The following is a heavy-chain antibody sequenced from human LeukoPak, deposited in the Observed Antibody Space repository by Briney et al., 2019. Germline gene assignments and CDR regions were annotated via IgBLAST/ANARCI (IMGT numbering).Heavy chain of an antibody. V-gene: IGHV1-2*02. J-gene: IGHJ6*03. D-gene: IGHD3-22*01. CDR3: ARGPYYYDSSGYFIPDNNNYYYYMDV. CDR2: INPNSGGT. CDR1: GYTFTGYY. Sequence: GASVKVSCKASGYTFTGYYMHWVRQAPGQGLEWMGWINPNSGGTNYAQKFQGRVTMTRDTSISTAYMELSRLRSDDTAVYYCARGPYYYDSSGYFIPDNNNYYYYMDVWGKGTTVTVSS.